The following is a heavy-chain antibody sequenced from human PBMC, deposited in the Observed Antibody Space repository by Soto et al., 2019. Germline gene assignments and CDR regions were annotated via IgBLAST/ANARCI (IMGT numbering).Heavy chain of an antibody. Sequence: PGGSLRLSCAASGFTFSSYAMTWVRQAPGKGLEWVSTISGNGGYTYYSDSVRGRFTISRDSSKKTLYLQMDSLRADDTAVFYCAKGKANTVFGVDTLFDHWGQGTQVTVSS. D-gene: IGHD3-3*01. CDR1: GFTFSSYA. V-gene: IGHV3-23*01. J-gene: IGHJ4*02. CDR2: ISGNGGYT. CDR3: AKGKANTVFGVDTLFDH.